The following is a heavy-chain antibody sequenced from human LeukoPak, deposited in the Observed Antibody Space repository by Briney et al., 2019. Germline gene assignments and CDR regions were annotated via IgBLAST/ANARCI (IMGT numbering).Heavy chain of an antibody. CDR1: GGSISSSSYY. CDR2: IYYSGNT. V-gene: IGHV4-39*01. D-gene: IGHD4-23*01. Sequence: SETLSLTCTVSGGSISSSSYYCAWIRQPPGKGLEWIGNIYYSGNTHYKPALKSRVTISVDTSNNQFSLKLSSVTAADTAVYYCALVMVVTSYIDYWGQGTLATVSS. CDR3: ALVMVVTSYIDY. J-gene: IGHJ4*02.